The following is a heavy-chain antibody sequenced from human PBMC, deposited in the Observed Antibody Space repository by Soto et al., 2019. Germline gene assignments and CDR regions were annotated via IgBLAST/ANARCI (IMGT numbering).Heavy chain of an antibody. V-gene: IGHV3-23*01. CDR2: ISGGGSSK. J-gene: IGHJ6*02. CDR1: GFTFSRYA. CDR3: AKDLYGGSYYNGLDV. D-gene: IGHD1-26*01. Sequence: AQLLESGGGLVEPGGSLRLSCVGSGFTFSRYAMSWVRQAPGKGLEWVSAISGGGSSKYYADFVKGRFTISRTNSEDTHYLEMNSLGDEDTAIYYCAKDLYGGSYYNGLDVWGQGTAVTVSS.